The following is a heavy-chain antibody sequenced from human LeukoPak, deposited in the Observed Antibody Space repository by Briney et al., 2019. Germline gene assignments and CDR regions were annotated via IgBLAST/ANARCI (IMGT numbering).Heavy chain of an antibody. CDR1: GFTFSSYA. D-gene: IGHD3-22*01. Sequence: PGGSLRLSCAASGFTFSSYAMHWVRQAPGKGLEWVAVISYDGSNKYYADSVKGRFTISRDNSKNTLYLQMNSLRAEDTAVYYCARDLSIIVVVEQGDFQRWGQGTLDTVSS. J-gene: IGHJ1*01. CDR3: ARDLSIIVVVEQGDFQR. V-gene: IGHV3-30-3*01. CDR2: ISYDGSNK.